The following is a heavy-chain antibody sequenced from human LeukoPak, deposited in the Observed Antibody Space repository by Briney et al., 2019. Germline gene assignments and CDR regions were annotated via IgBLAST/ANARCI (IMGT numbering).Heavy chain of an antibody. D-gene: IGHD3-3*01. CDR2: ISSDGSRK. V-gene: IGHV3-30*03. Sequence: GGTLRLSCAPSGFTFSNHGMHWVRQAPGKGLEWVAIISSDGSRKYYAHSVEGRFTISRDNSKNTLYLQMDSLRAEDTAVYYCARDRAWNYFDSWGQGTLVTVSS. CDR3: ARDRAWNYFDS. CDR1: GFTFSNHG. J-gene: IGHJ4*02.